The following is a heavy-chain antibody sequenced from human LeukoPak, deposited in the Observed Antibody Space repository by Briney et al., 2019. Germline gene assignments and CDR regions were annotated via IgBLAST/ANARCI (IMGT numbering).Heavy chain of an antibody. D-gene: IGHD3-22*01. Sequence: GGSLRLSCSASGFTFKKYAMHWVRQAPGKGLEYVSAINSNGGRTYYADSVKGRFTISRDNSKNTLFLQMSSLRAEDTAVYYCVKDLYYDNSGYYSGAFDYWGQGTLVTVSS. CDR1: GFTFKKYA. J-gene: IGHJ4*02. CDR3: VKDLYYDNSGYYSGAFDY. V-gene: IGHV3-64D*06. CDR2: INSNGGRT.